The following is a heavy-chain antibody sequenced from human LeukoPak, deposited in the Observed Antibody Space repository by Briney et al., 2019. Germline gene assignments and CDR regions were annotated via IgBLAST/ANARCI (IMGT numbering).Heavy chain of an antibody. V-gene: IGHV1-2*02. J-gene: IGHJ6*03. D-gene: IGHD1-14*01. CDR1: AYTFTCYY. CDR3: ARDRTRYYYYSYMDV. Sequence: GASVKVSCKTSAYTFTCYYMHWVRQAPGQGLEWMGWINPNSGDTNYAQKVQGRVTMTRDTSISTAYMELSRLRSDDTAVYYCARDRTRYYYYSYMDVWSKGTAVTISS. CDR2: INPNSGDT.